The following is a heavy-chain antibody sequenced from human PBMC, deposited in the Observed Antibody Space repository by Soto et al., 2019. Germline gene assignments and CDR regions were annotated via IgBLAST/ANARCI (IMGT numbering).Heavy chain of an antibody. V-gene: IGHV3-23*01. CDR1: GFTFSSYT. CDR3: AKGWGDY. D-gene: IGHD7-27*01. CDR2: ISSSGGST. Sequence: EVQLLESGGGLVQPGGSLRLSCAASGFTFSSYTMSWVRQCPGKGLEWVSGISSSGGSTVYADSVKGRFPISRDNFKTTLYLQMNSLRAEDTAVYYCAKGWGDYWGQGTPVSVSS. J-gene: IGHJ4*02.